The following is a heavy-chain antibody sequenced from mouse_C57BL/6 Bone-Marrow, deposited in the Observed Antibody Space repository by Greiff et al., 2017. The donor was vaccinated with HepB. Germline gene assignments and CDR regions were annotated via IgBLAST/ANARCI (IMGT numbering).Heavy chain of an antibody. CDR3: ARGAVVGGFAY. CDR2: ISDGGSYT. V-gene: IGHV5-4*03. Sequence: DVMLVESGGGLVKPGGSLKLSCAASGFTFSSYAMSWVRQTPEKRLEWVATISDGGSYTYYPDNVKGRFTISRDNAKNNLYLQMSHLKSEDTAMYYCARGAVVGGFAYWGQGTLVTVSA. J-gene: IGHJ3*01. CDR1: GFTFSSYA. D-gene: IGHD1-1*01.